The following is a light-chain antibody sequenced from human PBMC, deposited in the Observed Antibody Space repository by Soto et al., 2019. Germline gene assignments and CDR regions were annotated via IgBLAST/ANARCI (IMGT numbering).Light chain of an antibody. CDR2: GAS. Sequence: EIVLTQSPGTLSLSPGERATLSCRPSQSASSSYLAWYQQRPGQAPRLLIYGASSRAPGIPDRFSGSGSGTDFTLTISRLEPEDFAVYYCQHSDTSLYPFGQGTKVDIK. CDR3: QHSDTSLYP. CDR1: QSASSSY. J-gene: IGKJ2*01. V-gene: IGKV3-20*01.